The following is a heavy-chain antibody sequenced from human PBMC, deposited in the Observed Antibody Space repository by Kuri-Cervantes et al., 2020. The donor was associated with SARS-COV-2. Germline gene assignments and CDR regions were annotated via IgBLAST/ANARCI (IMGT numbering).Heavy chain of an antibody. CDR1: GFTVSSNY. Sequence: ETLSLTCAASGFTVSSNYMSWVRQAPGKGLEWVSLIYGGGSTYYADSVKGRFTISRDNSKNTLYLQMNSLRAEDTAVYYCAKGVQRSVVTGGFDYWGQGTLVTVSS. V-gene: IGHV3-66*02. CDR2: IYGGGST. CDR3: AKGVQRSVVTGGFDY. J-gene: IGHJ4*02. D-gene: IGHD4-23*01.